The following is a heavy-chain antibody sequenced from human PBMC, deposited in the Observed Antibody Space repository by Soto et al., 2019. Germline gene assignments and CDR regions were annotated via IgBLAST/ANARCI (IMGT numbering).Heavy chain of an antibody. Sequence: QVQLVQSGAEEKKPGASVKVSCKASGYTFTSYAMHWVRQAPGQRLEWMGWINAGNGNTKYSQKFQGRVTITRDTFASTAYRELSSLRSEDTAVDYWASSGSYWGIDYWGQGTLVPVSS. CDR3: ASSGSYWGIDY. D-gene: IGHD1-26*01. CDR2: INAGNGNT. CDR1: GYTFTSYA. V-gene: IGHV1-3*05. J-gene: IGHJ4*02.